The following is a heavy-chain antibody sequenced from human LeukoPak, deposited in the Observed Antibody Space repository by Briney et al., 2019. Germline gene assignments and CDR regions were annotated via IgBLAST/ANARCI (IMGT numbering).Heavy chain of an antibody. Sequence: PGGSLRLSCAASGFTFSSYGMHWVRQAPGKGLEWVAVIWYDGSNKYYADSVKGRFTISRDNSKNMLYLQMNSLRAEDTAVYYCATTSGKGYYYMDVWGKGTTVTVSS. J-gene: IGHJ6*03. V-gene: IGHV3-33*01. D-gene: IGHD1-1*01. CDR2: IWYDGSNK. CDR1: GFTFSSYG. CDR3: ATTSGKGYYYMDV.